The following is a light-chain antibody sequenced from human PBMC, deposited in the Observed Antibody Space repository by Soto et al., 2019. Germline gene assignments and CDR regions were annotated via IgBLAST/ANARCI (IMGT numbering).Light chain of an antibody. CDR2: AAS. J-gene: IGKJ5*01. CDR3: XXXXXWX. CDR1: QSVGSN. Sequence: EIVLTQSPATLSVSPGETATLSCRASQSVGSNLAWYQQKPGQAPRLLIYAASTRATGIPARFSGSGSGTEFTLTISSLQSEDFXVXXXXXXXXWXFGQGTRLEI. V-gene: IGKV3-15*01.